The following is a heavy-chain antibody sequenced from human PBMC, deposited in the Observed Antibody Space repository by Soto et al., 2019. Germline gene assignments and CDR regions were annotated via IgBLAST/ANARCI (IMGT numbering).Heavy chain of an antibody. CDR3: ASLGIAVAGTEGEFDY. CDR1: GGTFSSYA. V-gene: IGHV1-69*01. Sequence: QVQLVQSGAEVKKPGSSVKVSCKASGGTFSSYAISWVRQAPGQGLEWMGGIIHIFGTANYAQKFQGRVTITADESTSTAYMELSSLRSEDTAVYYCASLGIAVAGTEGEFDYWGQGTLVTVSS. J-gene: IGHJ4*02. CDR2: IIHIFGTA. D-gene: IGHD6-19*01.